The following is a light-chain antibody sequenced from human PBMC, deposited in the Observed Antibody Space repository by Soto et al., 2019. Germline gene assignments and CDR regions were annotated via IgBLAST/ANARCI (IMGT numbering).Light chain of an antibody. CDR3: NSYSSTNFYV. CDR1: FSDIAVFNY. V-gene: IGLV2-14*01. J-gene: IGLJ1*01. CDR2: QVT. Sequence: QSAVAQPASVSGSPGQSITISCTGSFSDIAVFNYVSWYQQYPGRAPKLLIYQVTSRASGVSHRFSGSKSGNTASLTISGLQPEDEAEYYCNSYSSTNFYVFGTGTKVTVL.